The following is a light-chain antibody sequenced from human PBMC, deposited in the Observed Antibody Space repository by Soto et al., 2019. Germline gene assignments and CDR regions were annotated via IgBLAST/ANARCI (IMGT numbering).Light chain of an antibody. CDR2: GAS. Sequence: EFVLTQSPGTLSLSPGERSTLAFRSSQTVRNNYLAWYQQKRGQAPRLLIHGASNRATGIPDRFSGSGSGTDFTLTITRLEPEDFAVYYCQQYGGSPRTFGQGTKVDIK. J-gene: IGKJ1*01. CDR3: QQYGGSPRT. CDR1: QTVRNNY. V-gene: IGKV3-20*01.